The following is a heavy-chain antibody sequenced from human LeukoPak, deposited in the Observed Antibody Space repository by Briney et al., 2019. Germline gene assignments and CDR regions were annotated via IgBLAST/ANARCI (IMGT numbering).Heavy chain of an antibody. Sequence: GGSLRLSCAASGFTFSSYAMSWVRQAPGKGLEWVSYISSSGSTKYYADSVGGRFTISRDNAKNSLYLQMNSLRAEDTAVYYCAKGGQYDSSGYGLYYFDYWGQGTLVTVSS. J-gene: IGHJ4*02. D-gene: IGHD3-22*01. CDR2: ISSSGSTK. CDR1: GFTFSSYA. CDR3: AKGGQYDSSGYGLYYFDY. V-gene: IGHV3-48*04.